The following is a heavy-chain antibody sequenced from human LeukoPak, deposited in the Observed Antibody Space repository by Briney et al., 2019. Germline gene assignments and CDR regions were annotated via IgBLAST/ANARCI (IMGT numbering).Heavy chain of an antibody. Sequence: PLGSPRLSSAPSRFTLRSYAMSSVRQAPGKGLEWGSAISGSGGSTYYADSVKGRFTISRDNSKNTQYLQMNSLRAEDTAVYYCAKWSRSYCGGDCRYYFDYWGQGTLVSVSS. CDR1: RFTLRSYA. CDR2: ISGSGGST. V-gene: IGHV3-23*01. J-gene: IGHJ4*02. CDR3: AKWSRSYCGGDCRYYFDY. D-gene: IGHD2-21*02.